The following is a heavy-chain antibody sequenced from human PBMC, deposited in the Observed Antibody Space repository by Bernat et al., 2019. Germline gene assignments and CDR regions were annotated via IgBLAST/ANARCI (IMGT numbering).Heavy chain of an antibody. CDR3: EGTKWLDKYYFDY. CDR2: ISYDGSNK. CDR1: GFTFSSYA. V-gene: IGHV3-30*01. Sequence: QVQLVESGGGVVQPGRSLRLSCAASGFTFSSYAMHWVHQAPGKGLEWVAVISYDGSNKYYADSVKGRFTISRDNSKNTLYLQMNSLRAEDTAVYYCEGTKWLDKYYFDYWGQGTLVTVSS. D-gene: IGHD6-19*01. J-gene: IGHJ4*02.